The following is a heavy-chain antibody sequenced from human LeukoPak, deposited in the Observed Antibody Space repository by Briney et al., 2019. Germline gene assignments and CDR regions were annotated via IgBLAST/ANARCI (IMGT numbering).Heavy chain of an antibody. D-gene: IGHD5-18*01. J-gene: IGHJ6*03. Sequence: PGRSLRLSCAASGLTFDDYAMHWVRQAPGKGLEWVSGISWNSFTIGYADSVKGRFTISRDNAKNSLYLQMNSLRVEDTALYYCAKDIGRVDTASTYMDVWGKGTTVTISS. CDR1: GLTFDDYA. CDR2: ISWNSFTI. CDR3: AKDIGRVDTASTYMDV. V-gene: IGHV3-9*01.